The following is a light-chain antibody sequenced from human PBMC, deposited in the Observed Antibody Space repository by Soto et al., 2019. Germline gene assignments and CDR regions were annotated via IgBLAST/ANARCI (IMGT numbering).Light chain of an antibody. CDR3: QQRSNWPSIT. CDR1: QRISSS. V-gene: IGKV3-11*01. Sequence: DIVLTQSPATLSLSPGERATLSCKASQRISSSLAWYQQKPGQAPRLLIYDASKRATAIPARFNASGSETDFTLTISSLEPEDFAVYYCQQRSNWPSITFGQGTRLEIK. J-gene: IGKJ5*01. CDR2: DAS.